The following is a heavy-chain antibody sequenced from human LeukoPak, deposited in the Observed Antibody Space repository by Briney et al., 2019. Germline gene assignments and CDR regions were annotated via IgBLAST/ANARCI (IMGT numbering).Heavy chain of an antibody. CDR2: IRSKANSYAT. CDR3: TRGSYCGGDCYQASAFDI. V-gene: IGHV3-73*01. J-gene: IGHJ3*02. D-gene: IGHD2-21*02. CDR1: GFTFSGSA. Sequence: GGSLRLSCAASGFTFSGSAMHWVRQASGKGLEWVGRIRSKANSYATAYAASVKGRITISRDDSKNTAYLQMNSLKTEDTAVYYCTRGSYCGGDCYQASAFDIWGQGTMVTVSS.